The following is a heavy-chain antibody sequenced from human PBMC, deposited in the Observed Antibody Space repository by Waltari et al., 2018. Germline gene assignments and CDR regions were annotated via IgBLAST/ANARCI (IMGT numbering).Heavy chain of an antibody. CDR3: ARAPLERDGYNLYYYYGMDV. V-gene: IGHV1-69*01. CDR1: GGTFSSYA. CDR2: IIPIFGTA. D-gene: IGHD5-12*01. Sequence: QVQLVQSGAEVKKPGSSVKVSCKASGGTFSSYAIRWVRQAPVQGLGWMGGIIPIFGTANYAQKFQGRVTITADESTSTAYMELSSLRSEDTAVYYCARAPLERDGYNLYYYYGMDVWGQGTTVTVSS. J-gene: IGHJ6*02.